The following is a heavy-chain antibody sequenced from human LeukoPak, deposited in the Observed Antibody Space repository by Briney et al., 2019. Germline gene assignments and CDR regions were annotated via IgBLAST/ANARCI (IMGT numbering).Heavy chain of an antibody. CDR3: AIAYSSSWAAELAFDI. V-gene: IGHV1-2*04. D-gene: IGHD6-13*01. J-gene: IGHJ3*02. CDR1: GYTFTGYG. CDR2: INPNSGGT. Sequence: RASVKVSCKASGYTFTGYGMHWVRQAPGQGLEWMGCINPNSGGTNYAQKFQGWVTMTRDTSISTAYMELSRLRSDDTAVYYCAIAYSSSWAAELAFDIWGQGTMVTVSS.